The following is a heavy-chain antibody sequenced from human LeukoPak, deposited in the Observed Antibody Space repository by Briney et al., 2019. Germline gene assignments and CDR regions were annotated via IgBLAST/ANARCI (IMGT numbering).Heavy chain of an antibody. D-gene: IGHD3-10*01. V-gene: IGHV3-43D*04. CDR3: AKDYYGSGSYYNGYFYY. Sequence: GGSLRLSCAASGFTFDDYAMHWVRQAPGKGLEWVSLISWDGGSTYYADSVKGRFTISRDNSKNSLYLQMNSLRAEDTALYYCAKDYYGSGSYYNGYFYYWGQGTLVTVSS. CDR2: ISWDGGST. CDR1: GFTFDDYA. J-gene: IGHJ4*02.